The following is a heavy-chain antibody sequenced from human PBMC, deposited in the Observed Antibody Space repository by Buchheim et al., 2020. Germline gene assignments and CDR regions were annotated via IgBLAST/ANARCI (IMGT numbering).Heavy chain of an antibody. J-gene: IGHJ4*02. CDR2: IRYDGSNK. CDR3: AKDAVVAAEYYFDY. V-gene: IGHV3-30*02. Sequence: QVQLVESGGGVVQPGRSLRLSCAASGFTFSSYGMHWVRQAPGKGLEWVAFIRYDGSNKYYADSVKGRFTISRDNSKNNLYLQMNSLRAEDTAVYYCAKDAVVAAEYYFDYWGQGTL. D-gene: IGHD2-15*01. CDR1: GFTFSSYG.